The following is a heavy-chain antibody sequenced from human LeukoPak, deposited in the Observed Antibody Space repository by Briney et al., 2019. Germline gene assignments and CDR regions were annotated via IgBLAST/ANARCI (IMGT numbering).Heavy chain of an antibody. Sequence: PSETLSLTCTVSGASISSGGYFWSWIRQPAGKGVEWIGRIETSGSTNYNPSLKSRVTISVDTSKNQFSLKLRSVTAADTAVYYCARALCINGICEWFDPWGQGTPVTVSS. J-gene: IGHJ5*02. CDR3: ARALCINGICEWFDP. CDR1: GASISSGGYF. CDR2: IETSGST. D-gene: IGHD2-8*01. V-gene: IGHV4-61*02.